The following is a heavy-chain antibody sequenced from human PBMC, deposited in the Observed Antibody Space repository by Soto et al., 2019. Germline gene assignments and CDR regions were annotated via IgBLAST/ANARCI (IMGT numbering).Heavy chain of an antibody. V-gene: IGHV4-39*01. Sequence: QLQLQESGPGLVKPSETLSLTCTVSGGSISSSSYYWGWIRQPPGKGLEGIGSIYYSGSTYYNPSLKSRVTISVDTSKNQFSLKLSSVTAADTAVYYCARSSKGNYGPHYYGMDVWGQGTTVTVSS. CDR3: ARSSKGNYGPHYYGMDV. CDR1: GGSISSSSYY. J-gene: IGHJ6*02. D-gene: IGHD4-17*01. CDR2: IYYSGST.